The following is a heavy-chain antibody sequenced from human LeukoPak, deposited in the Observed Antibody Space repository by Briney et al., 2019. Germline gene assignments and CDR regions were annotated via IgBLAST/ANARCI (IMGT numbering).Heavy chain of an antibody. V-gene: IGHV1-69*05. J-gene: IGHJ3*02. CDR2: IIPIFGTA. CDR1: GGTFSSYA. D-gene: IGHD2-2*02. Sequence: WASVKVSCKASGGTFSSYAISWVRQAPGQGLEWMGGIIPIFGTANYAQKFQGRVTITTDESTSTAYMELSSLRSEDTAVYYCAREGRQLLYPEGDAFDIWGQGTMVTVSS. CDR3: AREGRQLLYPEGDAFDI.